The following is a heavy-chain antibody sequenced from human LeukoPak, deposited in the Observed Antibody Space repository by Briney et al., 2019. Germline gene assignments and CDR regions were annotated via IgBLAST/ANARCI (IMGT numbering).Heavy chain of an antibody. CDR3: ARDRDWYFDL. V-gene: IGHV3-21*01. CDR2: ISSSSSYI. J-gene: IGHJ2*01. CDR1: GFTFSSYS. Sequence: GGSLRLSCAASGFTFSSYSMNWVRQAPGKGLEWVSSISSSSSYIYYADSVKGRFTISRDNAKNSLYLQMNSLRAEDTAMYYCARDRDWYFDLWGRGTLVTVSS.